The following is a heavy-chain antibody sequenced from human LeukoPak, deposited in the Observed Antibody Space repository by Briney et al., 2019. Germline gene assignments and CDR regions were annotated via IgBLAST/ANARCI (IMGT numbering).Heavy chain of an antibody. V-gene: IGHV1-2*06. CDR1: GYTFTGFY. D-gene: IGHD2-15*01. CDR3: HYAEYCSGGSCYSSDY. Sequence: ASVKVSCKASGYTFTGFYMRWVRQAPGHGLEWMGRINPNSGGTNYAQKSQGRVTTTRDTSISTAYMELNRLRSDDAAVYYCHYAEYCSGGSCYSSDYWGQGTLVTVSS. CDR2: INPNSGGT. J-gene: IGHJ4*02.